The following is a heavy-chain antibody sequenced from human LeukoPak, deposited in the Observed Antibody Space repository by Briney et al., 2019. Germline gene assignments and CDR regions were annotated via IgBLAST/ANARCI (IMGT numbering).Heavy chain of an antibody. D-gene: IGHD6-19*01. CDR2: INYSGNT. CDR1: GVSISSGGYY. V-gene: IGHV4-30-4*02. Sequence: SETLSLTCTVSGVSISSGGYYWSWIRQPPGKGLEYIGYINYSGNTYYNPSLESRVTISVDTSKNQFSLKLSSVTAADTAVYYCARDRKQWLVPYYYYYGMDVWGQGTTVTVSS. CDR3: ARDRKQWLVPYYYYYGMDV. J-gene: IGHJ6*02.